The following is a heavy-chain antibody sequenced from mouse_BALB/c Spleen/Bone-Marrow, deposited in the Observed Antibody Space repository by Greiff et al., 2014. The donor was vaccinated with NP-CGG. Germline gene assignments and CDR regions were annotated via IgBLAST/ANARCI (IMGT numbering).Heavy chain of an antibody. CDR3: ARASVVPYYFDF. J-gene: IGHJ2*01. CDR1: GYTFSNYW. Sequence: VQLQQSGAELMKPGASVKISCKATGYTFSNYWIDWVKQRPGHGLEWIGEILPGSGTANYNEKFKGKATFTADTPSNTAYMQLSSLTSEDSALYYCARASVVPYYFDFWGQGTTLTVSS. CDR2: ILPGSGTA. D-gene: IGHD1-1*01. V-gene: IGHV1-9*01.